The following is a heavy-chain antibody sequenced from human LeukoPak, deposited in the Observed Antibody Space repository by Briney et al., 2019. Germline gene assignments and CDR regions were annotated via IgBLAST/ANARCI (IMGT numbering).Heavy chain of an antibody. CDR3: ARDLSLWFGELGY. CDR1: GFTFSSYR. V-gene: IGHV3-7*01. J-gene: IGHJ4*02. D-gene: IGHD3-10*01. Sequence: GGSLRLSCAASGFTFSSYRMSWVRQAPGKGLEGLANIKQDGSEKYYVDSVKGRFTISRDNAKNSLYLQMNSLRAEDTAVYYCARDLSLWFGELGYWGQGTLVTVSS. CDR2: IKQDGSEK.